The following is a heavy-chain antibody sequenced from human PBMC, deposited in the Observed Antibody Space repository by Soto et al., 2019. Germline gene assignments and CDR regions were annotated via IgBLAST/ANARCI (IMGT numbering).Heavy chain of an antibody. CDR1: GYTLTELS. D-gene: IGHD3-10*01. V-gene: IGHV1-24*01. J-gene: IGHJ4*02. CDR3: ATVSYGSGSYSFDY. Sequence: ASVKVSCKVSGYTLTELSMHWVRQAPGKGLEWMGGFDPEDGETIYAQKFQGRVTMTEDTSTDTAYMELSSLRSEDTAVYYCATVSYGSGSYSFDYWGQGTLVTVSS. CDR2: FDPEDGET.